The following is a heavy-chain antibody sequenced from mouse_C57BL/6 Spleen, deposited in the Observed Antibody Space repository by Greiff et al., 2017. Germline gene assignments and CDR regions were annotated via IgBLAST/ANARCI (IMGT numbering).Heavy chain of an antibody. D-gene: IGHD2-5*01. CDR1: GYTFTSYW. Sequence: QVQLQQPGAELVRPGSSVKLSCKASGYTFTSYWMHWVKQRPIQGLEWIGNIDPSDSETHYNQKFKDKATLPVDKSSSTAYMQLSSLTSEDSAVYYCARRGYYSNPGAMDYWGQGTSVTVSS. J-gene: IGHJ4*01. CDR3: ARRGYYSNPGAMDY. V-gene: IGHV1-52*01. CDR2: IDPSDSET.